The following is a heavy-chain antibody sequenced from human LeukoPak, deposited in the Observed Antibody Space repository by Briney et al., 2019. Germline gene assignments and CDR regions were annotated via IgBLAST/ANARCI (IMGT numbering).Heavy chain of an antibody. CDR3: TESYCSGGSCLDYFDY. Sequence: PGGSLRLSCAASGFTVSSNYMSWVRQAPGKGLEWVAVISYDGSNKYYADSVKGRFTISRDNSKNTLYLQMNSLRAEDTAVYYCTESYCSGGSCLDYFDYWGQGTLVTVSS. CDR1: GFTVSSNY. D-gene: IGHD2-15*01. V-gene: IGHV3-30*03. J-gene: IGHJ4*02. CDR2: ISYDGSNK.